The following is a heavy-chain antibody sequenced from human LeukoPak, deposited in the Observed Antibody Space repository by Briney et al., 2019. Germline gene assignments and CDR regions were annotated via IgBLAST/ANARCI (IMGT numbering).Heavy chain of an antibody. CDR1: GFTVSSNY. CDR3: ARDPSPHDDFWSGYYSS. D-gene: IGHD3-3*01. V-gene: IGHV3-33*08. CDR2: IWYDGSNK. J-gene: IGHJ5*02. Sequence: GGSLRLSCAASGFTVSSNYMSWVRQAPGKGLEWVAVIWYDGSNKYYADSVKGRFTISRDNSKNTLYLQMNSLRAEDTAVYYCARDPSPHDDFWSGYYSSWGQGTLVTVSS.